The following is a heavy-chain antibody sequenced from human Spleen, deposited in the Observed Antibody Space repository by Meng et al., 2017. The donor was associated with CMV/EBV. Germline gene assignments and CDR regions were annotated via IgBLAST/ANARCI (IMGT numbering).Heavy chain of an antibody. CDR2: ISYDGSNK. J-gene: IGHJ4*02. CDR1: GFTFSSYA. V-gene: IGHV3-30-3*01. CDR3: ARDRNYYDSSGGCDY. Sequence: SGFTFSSYAMHWVRQAPSKGLEWVAVISYDGSNKYYADSVKGRFTISRDNSKNTLYLQMNSLRAEDTAVYYCARDRNYYDSSGGCDYWGQGTLVTVSS. D-gene: IGHD3-22*01.